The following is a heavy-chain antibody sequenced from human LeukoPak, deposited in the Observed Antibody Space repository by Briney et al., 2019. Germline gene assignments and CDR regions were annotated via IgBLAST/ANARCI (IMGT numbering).Heavy chain of an antibody. CDR2: INHSGST. CDR1: GGSFSGYY. D-gene: IGHD6-19*01. Sequence: SETLSLTCAVYGGSFSGYYWSCVRQPPGEGLEWIVEINHSGSTNYNPSLKSRVTISVDTSKNQFSLKLSSVTAADTAVYYCARGRRSYAWLVLKYYFDDWGQGTLVTVSS. J-gene: IGHJ4*02. CDR3: ARGRRSYAWLVLKYYFDD. V-gene: IGHV4-34*01.